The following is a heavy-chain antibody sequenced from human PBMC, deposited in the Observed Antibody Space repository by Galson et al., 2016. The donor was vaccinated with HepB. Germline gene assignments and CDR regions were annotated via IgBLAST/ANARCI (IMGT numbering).Heavy chain of an antibody. CDR1: GGSIKDSQYY. V-gene: IGHV4-39*01. J-gene: IGHJ5*02. CDR2: ISFDGTA. Sequence: ETLSLTCSVSGGSIKDSQYYWGWIRQAPGKGLEWIGTISFDGTAYSSASLKSRFTLSVDTSTNPFSLKLISRTAADTSIYYCVRLDDQNASRFLEWSPFDPWGRGILVTVSS. CDR3: VRLDDQNASRFLEWSPFDP. D-gene: IGHD3-3*01.